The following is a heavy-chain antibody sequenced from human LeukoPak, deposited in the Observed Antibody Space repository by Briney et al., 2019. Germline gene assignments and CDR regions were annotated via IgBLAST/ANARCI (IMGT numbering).Heavy chain of an antibody. Sequence: ASVKVSCKASGYSFTSYAMNWVRQAPGQGLEWMGWISAYNGNANYAQKLQGRVTMTTDTSTSTAYMELRSLRSDDTAVYYCAITYYYDSSGYYYGLGYFDYWGQGTLVTVSS. CDR1: GYSFTSYA. CDR2: ISAYNGNA. CDR3: AITYYYDSSGYYYGLGYFDY. V-gene: IGHV1-18*01. J-gene: IGHJ4*02. D-gene: IGHD3-22*01.